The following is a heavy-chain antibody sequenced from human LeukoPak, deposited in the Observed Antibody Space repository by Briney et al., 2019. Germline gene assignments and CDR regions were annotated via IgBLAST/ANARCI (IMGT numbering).Heavy chain of an antibody. D-gene: IGHD3-9*01. V-gene: IGHV3-20*01. CDR2: INWNSGTL. J-gene: IGHJ6*02. CDR1: GFSFDDYG. CDR3: ARGTSRYYYYGMDV. Sequence: PGGSLRLSCSASGFSFDDYGLIWVRQVPGKGLEWVSGINWNSGTLGYADSVKGRFTVSRDNAKNSLYLQMNSLRAEDTALYHCARGTSRYYYYGMDVWGQGITVTVSS.